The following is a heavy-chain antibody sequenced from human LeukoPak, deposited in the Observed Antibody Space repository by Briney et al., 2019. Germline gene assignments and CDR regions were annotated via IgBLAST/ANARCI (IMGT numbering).Heavy chain of an antibody. D-gene: IGHD3-10*01. J-gene: IGHJ4*02. V-gene: IGHV4-30-2*01. CDR2: IYHSGST. CDR3: ARATSGPFGELLSDY. Sequence: SQTLSLTCAVSGGSISSGGYSWSWIRQPPGKGLEWIGYIYHSGSTYYNPSLKSRVTISVDRSKNQFSLKLSSVTAADTAVYYCARATSGPFGELLSDYWGQGTLVTVSS. CDR1: GGSISSGGYS.